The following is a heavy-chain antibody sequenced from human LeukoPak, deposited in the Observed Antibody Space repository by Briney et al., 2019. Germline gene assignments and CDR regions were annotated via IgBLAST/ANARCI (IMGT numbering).Heavy chain of an antibody. CDR1: GFTFSSYS. J-gene: IGHJ4*02. Sequence: AGGSLRLSCAASGFTFSSYSMNWVRQAPGKGLEWVSSINSSSSYIYYADSVKGRFTISRDNAKNSLYLQMNSLRAEDTAVYYCARDNTIFGVVRYYFDYWGQGTPVTVSS. CDR2: INSSSSYI. CDR3: ARDNTIFGVVRYYFDY. V-gene: IGHV3-21*01. D-gene: IGHD3-3*01.